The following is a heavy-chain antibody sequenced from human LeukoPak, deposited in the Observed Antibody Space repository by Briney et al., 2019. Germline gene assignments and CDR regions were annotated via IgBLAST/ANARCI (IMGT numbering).Heavy chain of an antibody. CDR2: ISSSGSTI. CDR3: VRASGVGFDY. CDR1: GFTFSSYE. Sequence: PGGSLKLSCAASGFTFSSYEMNWVRRAPGKGLEWVSYISSSGSTIYYADSVKGRFTISRDNAKNSLYLQMNSLRAEDTAVYYCVRASGVGFDYWGQGTLVTVSS. V-gene: IGHV3-48*03. D-gene: IGHD3-10*01. J-gene: IGHJ4*02.